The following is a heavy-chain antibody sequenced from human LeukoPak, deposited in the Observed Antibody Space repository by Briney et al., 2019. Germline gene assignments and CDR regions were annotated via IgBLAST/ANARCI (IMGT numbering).Heavy chain of an antibody. CDR1: GYTFTSYY. V-gene: IGHV1-69*05. CDR2: IIPIFGTA. CDR3: ARDQGGSYGY. Sequence: SVKVSCKASGYTFTSYYMHWVRQAPGQGLEWMGGIIPIFGTANYAQKFQGRVTITTDESTSTAYMELSSLRSEDTAVYYCARDQGGSYGYWGQGTLVTVSS. D-gene: IGHD1-26*01. J-gene: IGHJ4*02.